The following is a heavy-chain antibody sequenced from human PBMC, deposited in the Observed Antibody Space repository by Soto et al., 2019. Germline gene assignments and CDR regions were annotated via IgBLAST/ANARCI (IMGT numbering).Heavy chain of an antibody. CDR1: DGSISSGGYY. Sequence: QVQMQESGPGLVKPSQTLSLTCTVSDGSISSGGYYWSWIRQHPGKGLEWIGYTYYSGSTYYNPSRKTRITISVDTSKDQFSLKLSSVTSEDTAVYYCERASGYYWFDPWCQGTLVTVSS. D-gene: IGHD3-22*01. J-gene: IGHJ5*02. V-gene: IGHV4-31*03. CDR2: TYYSGST. CDR3: ERASGYYWFDP.